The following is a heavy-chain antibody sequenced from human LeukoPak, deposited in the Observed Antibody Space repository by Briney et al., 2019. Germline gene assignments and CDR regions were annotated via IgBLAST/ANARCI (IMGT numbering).Heavy chain of an antibody. V-gene: IGHV4-4*02. CDR3: ASFGSSGWYLGAFDI. CDR2: IYHSGST. D-gene: IGHD6-19*01. CDR1: GGSTSSSNW. Sequence: SGTLSLTCAVSGGSTSSSNWWSWVRQPPGKGLEWIGEIYHSGSTNYNPSLKSRVTISVDKSKNQFSLKLSSVTAADTAVYYCASFGSSGWYLGAFDIWGQGTMVTVSS. J-gene: IGHJ3*02.